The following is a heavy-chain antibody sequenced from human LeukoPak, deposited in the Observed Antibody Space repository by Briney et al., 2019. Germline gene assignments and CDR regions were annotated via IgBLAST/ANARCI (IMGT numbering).Heavy chain of an antibody. Sequence: PGGSLRLSCAASGFTLRSYVMGWVRQSPGKGLEWVSGINGGSPQPHHADSVKGRFTISRDDSKNTLYLQMNSLRAEDTAVYYCARDSGYHYFDYWGQGTLVTVSS. J-gene: IGHJ4*02. CDR1: GFTLRSYV. D-gene: IGHD3-22*01. CDR2: INGGSPQP. CDR3: ARDSGYHYFDY. V-gene: IGHV3-23*01.